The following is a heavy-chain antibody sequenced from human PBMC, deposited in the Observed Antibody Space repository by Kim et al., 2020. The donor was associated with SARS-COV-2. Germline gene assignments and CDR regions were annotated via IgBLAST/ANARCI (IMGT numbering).Heavy chain of an antibody. CDR2: IYTSGST. CDR3: ARGYSSSSWVFDY. J-gene: IGHJ4*02. CDR1: GGSISSGSYY. D-gene: IGHD6-6*01. Sequence: SETLSLTCTVSGGSISSGSYYWSWIRQPAGKGLEWIGRIYTSGSTNYNPSLKSRVTISVDTSKNQFSLRLSSVTAADTAVYYCARGYSSSSWVFDYWGQGTLVTVSS. V-gene: IGHV4-61*02.